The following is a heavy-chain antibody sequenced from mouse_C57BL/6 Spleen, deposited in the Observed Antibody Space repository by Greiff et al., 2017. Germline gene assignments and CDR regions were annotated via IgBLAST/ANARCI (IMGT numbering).Heavy chain of an antibody. Sequence: QVQLQQPGAELVMPWASVKLSCKASGYTFTSYWMHWVKQRPGQGLEWIGELDPSDSYTNYNQKFKGKSTLTVDKSSSTAYMQLSSLTSEDSAVYYCARADGNYGKAWFAYWGQGTLVTVSA. D-gene: IGHD2-1*01. CDR1: GYTFTSYW. CDR3: ARADGNYGKAWFAY. V-gene: IGHV1-69*01. CDR2: LDPSDSYT. J-gene: IGHJ3*01.